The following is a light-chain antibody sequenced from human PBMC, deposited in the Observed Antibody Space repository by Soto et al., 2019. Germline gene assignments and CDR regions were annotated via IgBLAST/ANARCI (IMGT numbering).Light chain of an antibody. CDR1: SSDVGGYNY. Sequence: QSALTQPASVSGSPGQSITISCTGTSSDVGGYNYVSWYQQHPGKAPKLMIYDVTSRPSGVSNRFSGSKSGNTASLTISGLQAEDEAHYYCSSYTTSSTGVFGGGTKLTVL. V-gene: IGLV2-14*03. CDR3: SSYTTSSTGV. CDR2: DVT. J-gene: IGLJ3*02.